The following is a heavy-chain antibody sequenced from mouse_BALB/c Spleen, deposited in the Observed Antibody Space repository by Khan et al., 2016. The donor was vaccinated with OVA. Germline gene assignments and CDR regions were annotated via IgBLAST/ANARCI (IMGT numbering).Heavy chain of an antibody. CDR3: ARGNWAY. V-gene: IGHV5-17*02. CDR2: INSGSSTI. D-gene: IGHD4-1*01. CDR1: GFTFSSFG. J-gene: IGHJ2*01. Sequence: EVELVESGGGLVQPGGSRKLSCAASGFTFSSFGMHWVRQAPEKGLEWVAYINSGSSTIYYEEPVKGRFTISRDKPKNTLFLQMTSLRTEDTAMYYCARGNWAYWGQGTTLTVSS.